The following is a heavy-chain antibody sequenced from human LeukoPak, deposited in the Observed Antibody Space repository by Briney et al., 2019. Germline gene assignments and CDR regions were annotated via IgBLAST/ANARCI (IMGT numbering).Heavy chain of an antibody. V-gene: IGHV4-31*03. Sequence: PSQTLSLTCTVSGGSISSGGYYWSWIRQHPGKGLEWIGHIYYSGGTFYNPSLKSRVTISVDMSKNQFSLKLNSVTAADTAVYYCASSEATTTPPPYGMDVWGQGTTVTVSS. D-gene: IGHD5-12*01. CDR2: IYYSGGT. CDR1: GGSISSGGYY. J-gene: IGHJ6*02. CDR3: ASSEATTTPPPYGMDV.